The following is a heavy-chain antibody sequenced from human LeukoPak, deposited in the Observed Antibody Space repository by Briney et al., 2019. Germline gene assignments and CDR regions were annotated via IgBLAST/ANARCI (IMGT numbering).Heavy chain of an antibody. CDR2: IYYSGST. J-gene: IGHJ4*02. Sequence: PSETLSLTCTVSGGSISSYYWSWIRQPPGKGLEWIGYIYYSGSTTYNPSLKSRVTISVDTSKNQFSLKLSSVTAADTAVYYCARWGYYYDSSGLPYYFDYWGQGTPVTVSS. V-gene: IGHV4-59*12. CDR3: ARWGYYYDSSGLPYYFDY. D-gene: IGHD3-22*01. CDR1: GGSISSYY.